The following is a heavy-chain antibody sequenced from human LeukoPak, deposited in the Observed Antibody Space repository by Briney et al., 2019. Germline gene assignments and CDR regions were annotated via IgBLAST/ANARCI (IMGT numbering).Heavy chain of an antibody. CDR3: ARVRRAGYSFSPYYYYGMDV. J-gene: IGHJ6*02. D-gene: IGHD5-18*01. CDR1: GGSFSGYY. V-gene: IGHV4-34*01. CDR2: INHSGST. Sequence: SETLSLTCAVYGGSFSGYYWSWIRQPPGKGLEWIGEINHSGSTNYNPPLKSRVTISVDTSKNQFSLKLSSVTAADTAVYYCARVRRAGYSFSPYYYYGMDVWGQGTTVTVSS.